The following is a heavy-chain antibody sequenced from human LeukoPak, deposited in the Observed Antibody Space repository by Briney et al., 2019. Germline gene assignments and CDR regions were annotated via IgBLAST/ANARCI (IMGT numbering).Heavy chain of an antibody. V-gene: IGHV1-46*01. J-gene: IGHJ4*02. Sequence: ASVKVSCKASGYTFTSYYVRWVRQAPGQGPEWMGIINPSGGATRYAQKFQGRVTMTRDMSTSTVYMDLSSLRSDDTALYYCARDRDRSGSDLFDYWGQGTLVTVSS. CDR1: GYTFTSYY. CDR3: ARDRDRSGSDLFDY. D-gene: IGHD3-22*01. CDR2: INPSGGAT.